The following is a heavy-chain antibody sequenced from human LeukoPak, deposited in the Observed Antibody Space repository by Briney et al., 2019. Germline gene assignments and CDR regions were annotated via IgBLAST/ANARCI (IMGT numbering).Heavy chain of an antibody. V-gene: IGHV4-38-2*02. CDR3: ARGAAFDI. J-gene: IGHJ3*02. Sequence: SETLSLTCTVSGYSISSGYYWGWIRQPPGKGLEWIGSIYHSGSTYYNPSLKSRVTISVGTSKNQFSLKLSSVTAADTAVYYCARGAAFDIWGQGTMVTVSS. CDR2: IYHSGST. CDR1: GYSISSGYY.